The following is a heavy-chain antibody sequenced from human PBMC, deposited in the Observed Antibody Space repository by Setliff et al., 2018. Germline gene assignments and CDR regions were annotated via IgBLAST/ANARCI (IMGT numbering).Heavy chain of an antibody. Sequence: KVSCKASGGTFSNYGVSWVRQAPGQGLEWMGGTIPLFGTTDYAQKFHGRVTIITDESTSTAYMELSRLRSEDTAVYYCATERGNWFDPWGQGTLVTVSS. CDR2: TIPLFGTT. V-gene: IGHV1-69*05. J-gene: IGHJ5*02. CDR3: ATERGNWFDP. CDR1: GGTFSNYG.